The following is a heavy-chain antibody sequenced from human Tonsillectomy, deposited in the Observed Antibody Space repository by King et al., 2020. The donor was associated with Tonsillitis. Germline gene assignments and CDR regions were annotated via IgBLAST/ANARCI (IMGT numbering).Heavy chain of an antibody. Sequence: QLQESGPGLVKPSETLSLTCTVSGGSLSSYYWSWIRQPPGKGLEWIGYIYYSGSNNYNPSLMSRVTISIHTSKNQVSLKLSSVTAADTAVYYCARDLYGGFGDFGYWGQGTLVTVSS. D-gene: IGHD3-10*01. CDR3: ARDLYGGFGDFGY. J-gene: IGHJ4*02. CDR1: GGSLSSYY. CDR2: IYYSGSN. V-gene: IGHV4-59*01.